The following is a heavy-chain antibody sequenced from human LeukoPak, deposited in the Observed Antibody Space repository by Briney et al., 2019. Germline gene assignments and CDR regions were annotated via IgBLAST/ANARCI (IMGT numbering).Heavy chain of an antibody. V-gene: IGHV3-64D*09. CDR3: VKRKGITGSSSFDY. Sequence: GGSLRLSCSASGFTFSSYAMHWVRQAPGKGLEYVSAISSNGGSTNYADSVKGRFTISRDNSKNTLNLQMSSLRAEDTAVYYCVKRKGITGSSSFDYWGQGTLVTASS. D-gene: IGHD1-20*01. J-gene: IGHJ4*02. CDR2: ISSNGGST. CDR1: GFTFSSYA.